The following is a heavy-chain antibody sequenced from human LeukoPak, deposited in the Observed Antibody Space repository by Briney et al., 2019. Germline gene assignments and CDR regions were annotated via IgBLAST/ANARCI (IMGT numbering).Heavy chain of an antibody. CDR1: VGPISSYS. D-gene: IGHD1-20*01. V-gene: IGHV4-4*07. Sequence: SETLSLTCTVSVGPISSYSWGLIRKPAGQVLEWIGRIHTGGHADYHPSLTSRVTMSVDTSKDQFSLKLNTVTAADPAVYYCARVGYKWNQFDYGGQGTLVTVSS. J-gene: IGHJ4*02. CDR3: ARVGYKWNQFDY. CDR2: IHTGGHA.